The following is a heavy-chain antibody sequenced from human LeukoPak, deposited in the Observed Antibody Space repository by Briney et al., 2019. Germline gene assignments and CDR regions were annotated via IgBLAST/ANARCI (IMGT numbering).Heavy chain of an antibody. CDR1: GYTFTGYY. CDR3: ARDSATVATPYLDY. V-gene: IGHV1-2*04. Sequence: ASVKVSCKASGYTFTGYYIHWVRQAPGQGLEWMGWINCNSGGTNLAQEFQGWVTMTRDTSISTVYMDLSRLRYDDTAVYYCARDSATVATPYLDYWGQGTLVTVSS. J-gene: IGHJ4*02. CDR2: INCNSGGT. D-gene: IGHD4-17*01.